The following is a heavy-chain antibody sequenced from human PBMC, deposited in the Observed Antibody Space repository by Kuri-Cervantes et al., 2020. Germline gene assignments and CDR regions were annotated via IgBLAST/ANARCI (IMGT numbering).Heavy chain of an antibody. CDR1: GGSISSYY. D-gene: IGHD4-17*01. CDR3: ARVSGDYDDRYFDL. Sequence: ESLKISCTVSGGSISSYYWSWIRQPPGKVLEWVGYIYYSGSTNYNPSLKSRVFISVDTSKNQFSLKLSSVTVADTAVYYCARVSGDYDDRYFDLWGRGTLVTVSS. CDR2: IYYSGST. V-gene: IGHV4-59*12. J-gene: IGHJ2*01.